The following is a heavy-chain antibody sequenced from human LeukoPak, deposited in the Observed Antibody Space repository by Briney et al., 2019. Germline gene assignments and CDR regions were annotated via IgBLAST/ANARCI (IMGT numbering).Heavy chain of an antibody. CDR1: GFTFSAYE. CDR2: ISGSDAGT. J-gene: IGHJ4*02. CDR3: AKAPLGRCSGAICYYFDY. D-gene: IGHD2-15*01. V-gene: IGHV3-23*01. Sequence: GGSLGLSCAASGFTFSAYEMNWVRQAPGKGLEWVSAISGSDAGTYYADSVKGRFTISRDNSKNTLYLQMNSLRAEDAAVYYCAKAPLGRCSGAICYYFDYWGQGTLVTVSS.